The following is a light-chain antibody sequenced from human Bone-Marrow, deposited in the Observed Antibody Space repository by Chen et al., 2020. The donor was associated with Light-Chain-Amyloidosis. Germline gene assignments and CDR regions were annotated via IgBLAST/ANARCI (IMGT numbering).Light chain of an antibody. J-gene: IGLJ2*01. CDR3: QSADSSGTYEVI. V-gene: IGLV3-25*03. Sequence: SYELTQPPSVSVSPGQTARITCSGDDLPTKYAYWYQQKPGQAPVLVINRDTERPSGISERCSCSSSGATATLTISGVRAEDEADYHCQSADSSGTYEVIFGGGTKLTVL. CDR1: DLPTKY. CDR2: RDT.